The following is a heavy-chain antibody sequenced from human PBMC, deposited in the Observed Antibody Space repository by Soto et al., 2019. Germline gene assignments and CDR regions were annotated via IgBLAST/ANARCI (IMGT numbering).Heavy chain of an antibody. CDR2: INPNNGGT. V-gene: IGHV1-2*04. D-gene: IGHD3-9*01. CDR3: AREVIWLVTAYCCES. Sequence: ASVNVSCKASGYTFTGYYMHWVRQAPGQGLEWMGWINPNNGGTNYAQKFQGWVTMTRDTSISTAYMELSRLRSDDTAVYYCAREVIWLVTAYCCESWGQGTLVSVSS. J-gene: IGHJ4*02. CDR1: GYTFTGYY.